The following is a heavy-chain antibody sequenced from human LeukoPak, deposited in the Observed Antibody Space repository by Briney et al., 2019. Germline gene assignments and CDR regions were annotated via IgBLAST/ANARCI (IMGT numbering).Heavy chain of an antibody. D-gene: IGHD5-18*01. Sequence: PGGSLRLSCAASGFIFSNYVMNWVRQAPGKGLEWVSTIRANGDVTHYADSVKGRFTIFRDNSKNTLYLQMNNLRADDTAIYYCVKHRAESDGYPIFDIWGQGTMVTVSS. J-gene: IGHJ3*02. CDR1: GFIFSNYV. CDR2: IRANGDVT. V-gene: IGHV3-23*01. CDR3: VKHRAESDGYPIFDI.